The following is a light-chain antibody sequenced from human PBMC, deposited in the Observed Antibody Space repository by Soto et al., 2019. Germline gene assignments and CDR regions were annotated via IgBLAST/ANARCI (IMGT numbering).Light chain of an antibody. CDR1: SGDIGSYNR. Sequence: QSALTQPASVSGSPGQSITISCTGTSGDIGSYNRVSWYQQHPGKAPKLIIYEVTDRPSGVSNRFSGSKSGNTASLTISGLQAEDEAEYYCSSYTTSGTHVVFGGGTKLTVL. J-gene: IGLJ2*01. CDR2: EVT. V-gene: IGLV2-14*01. CDR3: SSYTTSGTHVV.